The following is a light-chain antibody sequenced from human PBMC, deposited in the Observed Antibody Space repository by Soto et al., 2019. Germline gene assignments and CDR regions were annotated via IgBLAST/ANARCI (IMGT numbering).Light chain of an antibody. V-gene: IGLV1-51*01. CDR1: SANIGSNY. CDR3: GAWDGSLSVVL. Sequence: QSVLTQPPSVSVAPGQKVTISCSGSSANIGSNYVSWYQHLPGTAPKLVIYDSDKRPSEIPDRFSGSKSGTSATLDITGLQTGDEADYYCGAWDGSLSVVLFGGGTQLTVL. J-gene: IGLJ2*01. CDR2: DSD.